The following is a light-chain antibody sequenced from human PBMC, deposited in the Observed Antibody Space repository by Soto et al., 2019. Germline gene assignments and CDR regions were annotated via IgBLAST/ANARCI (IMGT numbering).Light chain of an antibody. CDR2: DES. V-gene: IGKV3-11*01. Sequence: VLTQSPATLSLSPGESATLSCRASQSVSSYLAWYQQKPGQAPRILIYDESNRATGIPDRFSGSGSGTDLNLTISRLEPEDFAVYYCQKRSNWPPTFGQGTKVDIK. CDR1: QSVSSY. J-gene: IGKJ1*01. CDR3: QKRSNWPPT.